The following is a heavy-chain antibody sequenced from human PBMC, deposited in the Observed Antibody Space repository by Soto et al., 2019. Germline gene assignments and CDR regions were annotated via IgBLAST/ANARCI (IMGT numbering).Heavy chain of an antibody. CDR2: INNDGSTT. J-gene: IGHJ4*01. CDR1: GFTFSSYW. V-gene: IGHV3-74*01. Sequence: LRLSCAASGFTFSSYWMHWVRQVPGKGLVWISRINNDGSTTNYADSVKGRFTISRDNAKNTLYLQMNSLRAEDTAVYYCVRDRAFFDTTAYWGHGTLVTVSS. D-gene: IGHD1-26*01. CDR3: VRDRAFFDTTAY.